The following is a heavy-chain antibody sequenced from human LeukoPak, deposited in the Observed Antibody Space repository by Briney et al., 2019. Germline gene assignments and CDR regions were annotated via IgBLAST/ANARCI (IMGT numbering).Heavy chain of an antibody. Sequence: GSLRLSCAASGFTFSIFTMNWVRQAPGKGLEWVSIINHNGGTTYYTDSVKGRFTISRDNSNNTVYLQMNSLRAEDTAIYYCAKDGLCPSVCPTKIDVAGYVDSWGQGTLVTVSS. CDR2: INHNGGTT. CDR1: GFTFSIFT. J-gene: IGHJ4*02. V-gene: IGHV3-23*01. D-gene: IGHD6-19*01. CDR3: AKDGLCPSVCPTKIDVAGYVDS.